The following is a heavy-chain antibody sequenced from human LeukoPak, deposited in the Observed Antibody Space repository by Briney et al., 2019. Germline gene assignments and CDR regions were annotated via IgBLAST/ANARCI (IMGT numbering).Heavy chain of an antibody. J-gene: IGHJ4*02. D-gene: IGHD6-19*01. CDR1: GSSISSSSYY. V-gene: IGHV4-39*07. CDR2: IYYSGST. CDR3: ARGSGWYGPYYFDY. Sequence: PSETLSLTCTVSGSSISSSSYYWGWIRQPPGKGLEWIGSIYYSGSTYYNPSLKSRVTISVDTSKNQFSLKLSSVTAADTAVYYCARGSGWYGPYYFDYWGQGTLVTVSS.